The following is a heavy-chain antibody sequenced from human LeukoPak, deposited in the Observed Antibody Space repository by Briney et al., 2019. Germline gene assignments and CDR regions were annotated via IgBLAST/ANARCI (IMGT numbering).Heavy chain of an antibody. Sequence: GGSLRLSCAASGFTFDDYAMHWVRQAPGKGLEWVPGISWNSGSMGYADSVKGRFTISRDNAKNSLYLQMNSLRAEDTALYYCARARITMIVVVPDAFDIWGQGTMVTVSS. CDR3: ARARITMIVVVPDAFDI. CDR2: ISWNSGSM. J-gene: IGHJ3*02. D-gene: IGHD3-22*01. V-gene: IGHV3-9*01. CDR1: GFTFDDYA.